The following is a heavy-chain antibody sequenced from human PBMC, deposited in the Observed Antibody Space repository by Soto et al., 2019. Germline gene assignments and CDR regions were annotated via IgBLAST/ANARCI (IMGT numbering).Heavy chain of an antibody. J-gene: IGHJ4*02. CDR3: VRTGWKWPLDY. CDR1: GVSVSSGSFY. V-gene: IGHV4-61*01. Sequence: SETLSLTCTASGVSVSSGSFYWSWIPQPPGQGLDWIGYIYYSGSTNYNPSLKSRVTISVDTSKNQFSLKLNSVTAADTAVYYCVRTGWKWPLDYWGQGTPVTVSS. CDR2: IYYSGST. D-gene: IGHD6-19*01.